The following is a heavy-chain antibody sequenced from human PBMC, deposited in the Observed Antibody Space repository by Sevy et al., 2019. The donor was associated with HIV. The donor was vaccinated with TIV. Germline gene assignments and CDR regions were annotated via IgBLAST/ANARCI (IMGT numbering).Heavy chain of an antibody. CDR1: GFPFSNAW. Sequence: GGSLRLSCAAFGFPFSNAWMNWVRQAPGKGLEWVGRIKSKTDGGTTDNAAPLKGRFTISRDDSKNTLYLQMNSLKSEGTAVYYCSTEGLYCSGGSCSSEGFDFWGQGTLVTVSS. CDR2: IKSKTDGGTT. D-gene: IGHD2-15*01. J-gene: IGHJ4*02. V-gene: IGHV3-15*01. CDR3: STEGLYCSGGSCSSEGFDF.